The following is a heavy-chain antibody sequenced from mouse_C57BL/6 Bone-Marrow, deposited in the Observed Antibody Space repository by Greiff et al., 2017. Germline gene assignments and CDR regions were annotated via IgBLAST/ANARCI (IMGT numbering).Heavy chain of an antibody. CDR1: GYTFTSYG. CDR2: IYPRSGTP. J-gene: IGHJ1*03. CDR3: APLYYGSCDWYFDV. V-gene: IGHV1-81*01. D-gene: IGHD2-1*01. Sequence: QVQLQQSGAELARPGASVKLSCKASGYTFTSYGISWVKQRTGQGLEWIGEIYPRSGTPYYNEKFKGKATLTADKSSSTAYMALRRLTYEASLVYFRAPLYYGSCDWYFDVWGTGTTVTGSS.